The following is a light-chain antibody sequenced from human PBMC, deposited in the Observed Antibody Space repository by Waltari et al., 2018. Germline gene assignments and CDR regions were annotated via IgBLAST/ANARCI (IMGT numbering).Light chain of an antibody. CDR3: ATWDDSLSGVI. CDR1: NSNTGTIF. Sequence: QSVLTQPPSASGTPGRGVPISVSGTNSNTGTIFVYWYRQTPGTAPKRHIYQNDHRPSGVPDRFSGSKSGTSASLAISGLRSEDEADYYCATWDDSLSGVIFGGGTKLTVL. CDR2: QND. J-gene: IGLJ2*01. V-gene: IGLV1-47*01.